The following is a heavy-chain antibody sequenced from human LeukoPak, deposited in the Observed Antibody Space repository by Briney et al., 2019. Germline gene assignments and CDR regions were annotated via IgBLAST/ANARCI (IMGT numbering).Heavy chain of an antibody. V-gene: IGHV3-53*01. CDR1: GFTVSSNY. D-gene: IGHD3-3*01. CDR3: ASYDFWSGYLDY. J-gene: IGHJ4*02. Sequence: GSLRLSCAASGFTVSSNYMSWVRQAPGKGLEWVSVIYSGGSTYYADSVKGRFTISRDNSKNTVYLQMNSLRAEDTAVYYCASYDFWSGYLDYWGQGMLVTVSS. CDR2: IYSGGST.